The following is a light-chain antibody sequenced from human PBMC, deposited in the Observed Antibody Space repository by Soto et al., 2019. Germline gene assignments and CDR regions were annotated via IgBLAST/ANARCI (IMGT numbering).Light chain of an antibody. Sequence: ETVMTQSPGTLSLSPGERATLSCRASQSVSTNLAWYQQRPGQAPRLLIYRASTRAAGVPARFSGSGSGTEFTLTISGLQSEDFAVYYCHQYNYWLAWTFGQGTKVDIK. CDR3: HQYNYWLAWT. J-gene: IGKJ1*01. CDR1: QSVSTN. CDR2: RAS. V-gene: IGKV3-15*01.